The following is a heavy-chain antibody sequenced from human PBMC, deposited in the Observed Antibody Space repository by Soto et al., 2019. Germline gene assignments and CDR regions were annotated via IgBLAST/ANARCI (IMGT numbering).Heavy chain of an antibody. V-gene: IGHV1-69*13. Sequence: ASVKVSCKASGGTFSSYAISWGGQAPGQGLEWMGGIIPIFGTANYAQKFQGRVTITADESTSTAYMELSSLRSEDTAVYYCARARAVAGPNWFDPWGQGTLVTVSS. D-gene: IGHD6-19*01. J-gene: IGHJ5*02. CDR1: GGTFSSYA. CDR2: IIPIFGTA. CDR3: ARARAVAGPNWFDP.